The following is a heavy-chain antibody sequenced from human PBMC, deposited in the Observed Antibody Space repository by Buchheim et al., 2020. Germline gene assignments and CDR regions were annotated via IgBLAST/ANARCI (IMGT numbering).Heavy chain of an antibody. Sequence: QVQLQQWGAGLLKPSETLSLTCAVYGGSFSGYYWSWIRQPPGKGLEWIGEINHSGSTNYNPSLKSRVTISVDTSKNQFSLKLSAVTAADTAVYYCARGVLIYYYGMDVWGQGTT. CDR2: INHSGST. CDR3: ARGVLIYYYGMDV. D-gene: IGHD2-8*01. V-gene: IGHV4-34*01. CDR1: GGSFSGYY. J-gene: IGHJ6*02.